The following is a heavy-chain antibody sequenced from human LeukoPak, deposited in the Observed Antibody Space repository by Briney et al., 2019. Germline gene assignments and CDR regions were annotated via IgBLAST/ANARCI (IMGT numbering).Heavy chain of an antibody. V-gene: IGHV3-21*04. CDR2: ISTSNSYI. Sequence: PGGSLRLSCVVSGFTFSDYHMNWVRQAPGKGLEWVSSISTSNSYIYYADSLTGRFTISRDNAKNSLYLQMNSLRAEDTAVYYCAKLVGNFPLDFWGQGTLVTVSS. D-gene: IGHD4-23*01. CDR3: AKLVGNFPLDF. CDR1: GFTFSDYH. J-gene: IGHJ4*02.